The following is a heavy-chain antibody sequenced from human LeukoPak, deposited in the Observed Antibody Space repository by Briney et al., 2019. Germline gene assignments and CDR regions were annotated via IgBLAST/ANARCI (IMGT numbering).Heavy chain of an antibody. Sequence: PSETLSLTCTVSGGSISSNSYYWGWIRQPPGKGLESIGSIYYSGRTYYNPSLKSRVTISVDTSKNQFSLKLSSVTAADTAVYYCARRTYSIRTYYFDYWGQGTLVTVSS. V-gene: IGHV4-39*01. CDR3: ARRTYSIRTYYFDY. D-gene: IGHD2-21*01. J-gene: IGHJ4*02. CDR2: IYYSGRT. CDR1: GGSISSNSYY.